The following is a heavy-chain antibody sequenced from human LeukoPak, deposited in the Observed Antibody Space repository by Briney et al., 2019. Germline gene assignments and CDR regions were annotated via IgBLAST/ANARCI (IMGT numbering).Heavy chain of an antibody. Sequence: GGSLRLSCAASGFTFSSYAMSWVRQAPGKGLEWVSAISGSGGSTYYTDSVKGRFTISRDNSKNTVYLQMNSLSAEDTAVYYCARGPDSSNWYEPVDYWGQGTLVTVSS. J-gene: IGHJ4*02. V-gene: IGHV3-23*01. CDR1: GFTFSSYA. D-gene: IGHD6-13*01. CDR2: ISGSGGST. CDR3: ARGPDSSNWYEPVDY.